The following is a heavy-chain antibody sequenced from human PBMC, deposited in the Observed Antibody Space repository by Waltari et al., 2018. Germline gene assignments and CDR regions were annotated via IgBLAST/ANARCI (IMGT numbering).Heavy chain of an antibody. D-gene: IGHD2-8*01. CDR3: ARGPNGNWFDP. Sequence: EVQLVESGGGLVQPGRSLRLSCAASGFTFDDYAMHWVRQAPGKGLEWVSGISWNSGSIGYADSVKGRFTISRDNAKNSLYLQMNSLRAEDTALYYCARGPNGNWFDPWGQGTLVTVSS. V-gene: IGHV3-9*01. J-gene: IGHJ5*02. CDR2: ISWNSGSI. CDR1: GFTFDDYA.